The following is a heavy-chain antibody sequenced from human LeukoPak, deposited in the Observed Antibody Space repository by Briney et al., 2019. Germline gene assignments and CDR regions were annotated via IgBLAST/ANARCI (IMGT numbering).Heavy chain of an antibody. CDR1: SGSINNQY. Sequence: SVTLSLTCVVSSGSINNQYWTWIRQPPGKGLEWIGYIYDTGNTNYNPSLKSRVNISIDTSKNQFSLKLTSVTAADTAVYYCARDQVGYGLDYWGQGTLVTVSS. J-gene: IGHJ4*02. CDR3: ARDQVGYGLDY. D-gene: IGHD5-18*01. V-gene: IGHV4-59*11. CDR2: IYDTGNT.